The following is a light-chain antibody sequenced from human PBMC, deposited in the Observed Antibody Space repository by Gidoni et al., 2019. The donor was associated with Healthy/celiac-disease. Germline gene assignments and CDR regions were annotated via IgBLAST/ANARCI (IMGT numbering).Light chain of an antibody. Sequence: SYELTQPPSVSVSPGQTASITCSGDKLGDQYACWYQQKPGQSPVLVIYQSSKRPSGIPARFSGSNSGNTATLTISGTQAMDEADYYCQAWDSSTVVFGGGTKLTVL. CDR1: KLGDQY. CDR3: QAWDSSTVV. J-gene: IGLJ2*01. V-gene: IGLV3-1*01. CDR2: QSS.